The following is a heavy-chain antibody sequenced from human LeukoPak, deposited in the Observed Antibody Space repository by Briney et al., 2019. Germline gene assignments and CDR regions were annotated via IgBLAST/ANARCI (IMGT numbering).Heavy chain of an antibody. Sequence: SETLSLTCAVYGGSFSGYYWSWIRQPPGKGLEWIGEINHSGSTNYNPSLKSRVTISVDTSKNQFSLKLSSVTAADTAVYYCARQSYDYVPGIWFDPWGQRTLVTVSS. CDR3: ARQSYDYVPGIWFDP. D-gene: IGHD3-16*01. V-gene: IGHV4-34*01. CDR2: INHSGST. J-gene: IGHJ5*02. CDR1: GGSFSGYY.